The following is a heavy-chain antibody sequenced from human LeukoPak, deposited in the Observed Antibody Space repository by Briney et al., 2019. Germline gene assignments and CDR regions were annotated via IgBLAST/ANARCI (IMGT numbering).Heavy chain of an antibody. CDR1: GGLIRSRN. Sequence: ASETLALTCTGSGGLIRSRNSSWLRRSAGPGRELIGRMFDGGSTNYNPSLKSRVTMSVDTSKNQFSLKLSSVTAADMAIYYCAAGNYYYYMDVWGKGTTVTVSS. J-gene: IGHJ6*03. V-gene: IGHV4-4*07. CDR3: AAGNYYYYMDV. CDR2: MFDGGST.